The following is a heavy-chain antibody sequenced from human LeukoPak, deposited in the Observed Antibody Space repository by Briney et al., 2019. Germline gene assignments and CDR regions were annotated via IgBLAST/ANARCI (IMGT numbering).Heavy chain of an antibody. CDR2: IYYSGST. CDR3: ARVEVVVADPFDY. D-gene: IGHD6-19*01. Sequence: SETLSLTCSVSGGSVSSSSYYWGWIRQSPGKGLEWIGSIYYSGSTYYNPSLQSRVTISVDTSKNQFSLKLTSVTAADTAVYYCARVEVVVADPFDYWGQGTLVTVSA. V-gene: IGHV4-39*07. CDR1: GGSVSSSSYY. J-gene: IGHJ4*02.